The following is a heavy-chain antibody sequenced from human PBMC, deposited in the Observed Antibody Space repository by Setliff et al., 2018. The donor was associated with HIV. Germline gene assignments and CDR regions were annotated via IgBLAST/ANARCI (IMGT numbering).Heavy chain of an antibody. V-gene: IGHV4-38-2*01. CDR3: ARPRRVRSRAWYWFDI. Sequence: SETLSLTCAASGYSINSGFSRAWIRQPPGQGPQWIGSIYQSGSNYYNPSLQSRVTISVDSSKNQFSLNLFSVTAADTAVYYCARPRRVRSRAWYWFDIWGQGTLVTVPS. CDR2: IYQSGSN. CDR1: GYSINSGFS. D-gene: IGHD6-19*01. J-gene: IGHJ5*02.